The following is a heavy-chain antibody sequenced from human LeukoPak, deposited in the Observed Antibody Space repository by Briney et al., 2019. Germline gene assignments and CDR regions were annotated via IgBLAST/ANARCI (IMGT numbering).Heavy chain of an antibody. CDR2: ISGSGGST. V-gene: IGHV3-23*01. CDR3: AKDRGYDPYLDY. CDR1: GFTFSSYA. Sequence: PGGSLRLSCAASGFTFSSYAISWVRQAPGKGLEWVSAISGSGGSTYYADSVKGRFTISRDNSKNTLYLQMNSLRAEDTAVYYCAKDRGYDPYLDYWGQGTLVTVSS. D-gene: IGHD5-12*01. J-gene: IGHJ4*02.